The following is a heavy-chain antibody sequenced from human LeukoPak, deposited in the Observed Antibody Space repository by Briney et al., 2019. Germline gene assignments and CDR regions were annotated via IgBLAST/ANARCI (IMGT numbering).Heavy chain of an antibody. J-gene: IGHJ6*02. D-gene: IGHD4-17*01. V-gene: IGHV1-18*01. Sequence: ASVKVSCKASGYTFTSYGISWVRQAPGQGLEWMGWISAYNGNTNYAQKLQGRVTMTTDTSTSTAYMELRSLRSDDTAVYYCAATVIRFYYDGMDVWGQGTTVTVSS. CDR1: GYTFTSYG. CDR3: AATVIRFYYDGMDV. CDR2: ISAYNGNT.